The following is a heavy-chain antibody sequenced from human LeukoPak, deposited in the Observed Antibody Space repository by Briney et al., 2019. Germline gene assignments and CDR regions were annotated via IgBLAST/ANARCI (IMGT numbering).Heavy chain of an antibody. J-gene: IGHJ4*02. V-gene: IGHV1-8*01. CDR3: ARGECSGGSCYSAY. D-gene: IGHD2-15*01. Sequence: ASVKASCKASGYTFTSYDINWVRQATGEGLEWMGWMNPNSANTGYAQKFQGRVTMTRNTSISTAYMELSSLRSEDTAVYYCARGECSGGSCYSAYWGQGTLVTVSS. CDR1: GYTFTSYD. CDR2: MNPNSANT.